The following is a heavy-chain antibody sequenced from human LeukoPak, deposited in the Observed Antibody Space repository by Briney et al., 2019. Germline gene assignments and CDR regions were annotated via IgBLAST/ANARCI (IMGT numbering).Heavy chain of an antibody. CDR3: AREVVAAPGTVDY. V-gene: IGHV4-59*01. D-gene: IGHD6-13*01. CDR2: IYYSGST. Sequence: SETLSLTCTVSGGSISSYYWSWIRQPPGKGLEWIGYIYYSGSTNYNPSLKSRVTISVDTSKNQFSLKLSSVTAADTAVYYCAREVVAAPGTVDYWGQGTLVTVSS. CDR1: GGSISSYY. J-gene: IGHJ4*01.